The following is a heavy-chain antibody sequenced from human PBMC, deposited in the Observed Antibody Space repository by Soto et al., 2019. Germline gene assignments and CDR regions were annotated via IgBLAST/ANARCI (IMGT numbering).Heavy chain of an antibody. CDR3: ARRGFVVVTAIDN. V-gene: IGHV3-11*01. J-gene: IGHJ4*02. CDR1: GFTLSDFY. Sequence: QVHLVESGGGLVKPGGSLRLSCAASGFTLSDFYMTWIRQAPGKGLEWVSDISTSGSTTNYADSVKGRFTISRDNARNSLYLQMNSLRAEDTAVYYCARRGFVVVTAIDNWGQGTLVTVSS. CDR2: ISTSGSTT. D-gene: IGHD2-21*02.